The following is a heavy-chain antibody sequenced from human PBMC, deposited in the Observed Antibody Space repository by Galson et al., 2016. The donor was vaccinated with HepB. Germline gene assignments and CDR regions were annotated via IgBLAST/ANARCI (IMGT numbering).Heavy chain of an antibody. CDR2: IYPGDSDT. Sequence: WVRQVPGKGLEWMGIIYPGDSDTRYSPSFQGQVTISDDKSTSTAYLQWSSLKASDTAIYYCARQICSGGSCYSGTDYWGQGTLVTVSS. J-gene: IGHJ4*02. CDR3: ARQICSGGSCYSGTDY. V-gene: IGHV5-51*01. D-gene: IGHD2-15*01.